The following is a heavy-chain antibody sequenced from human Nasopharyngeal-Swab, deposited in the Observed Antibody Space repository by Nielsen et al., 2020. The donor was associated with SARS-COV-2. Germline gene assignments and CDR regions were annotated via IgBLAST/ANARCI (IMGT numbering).Heavy chain of an antibody. V-gene: IGHV3-30*18. CDR3: AKEGPGMFGVVGLDV. D-gene: IGHD3-3*01. J-gene: IGHJ6*02. Sequence: GESLEISCTASGFIFSNYGMHWVRQAPGKGLEWVAVISYDGINKYNADSVKGRFTISRDNSKDTLYLQMNSLRPEDTAVYYCAKEGPGMFGVVGLDVWGQGTTVTVSS. CDR1: GFIFSNYG. CDR2: ISYDGINK.